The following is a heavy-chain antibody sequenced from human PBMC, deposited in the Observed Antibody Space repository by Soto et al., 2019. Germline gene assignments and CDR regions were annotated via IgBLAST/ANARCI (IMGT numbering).Heavy chain of an antibody. CDR3: ARGRGHTYGEVDC. D-gene: IGHD5-18*01. J-gene: IGHJ4*02. V-gene: IGHV3-33*01. Sequence: AGGSLRLSCAASGFTFSNYGMHWVRQAPGKVLEWVAVIWFDGSIQYYANSVKGRFTISRDNSEDTLYLQMSSLRVEDTAVYYCARGRGHTYGEVDCWGQGTQVTVSS. CDR2: IWFDGSIQ. CDR1: GFTFSNYG.